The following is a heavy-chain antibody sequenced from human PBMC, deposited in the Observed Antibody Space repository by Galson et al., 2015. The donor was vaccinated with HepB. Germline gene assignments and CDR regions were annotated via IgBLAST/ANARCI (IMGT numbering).Heavy chain of an antibody. V-gene: IGHV3-48*03. J-gene: IGHJ5*01. CDR3: ARGMSLAAFDS. CDR1: GFSFDDFE. CDR2: ITGNGDVM. D-gene: IGHD6-6*01. Sequence: SLRLSCATSGFSFDDFEMNWVRQAPGKGLQWVSSITGNGDVMFYADSVKGRFTVSRDNAKNSVSLQMNSLRADDTAPYYCARGMSLAAFDSWGQGTLVTVSS.